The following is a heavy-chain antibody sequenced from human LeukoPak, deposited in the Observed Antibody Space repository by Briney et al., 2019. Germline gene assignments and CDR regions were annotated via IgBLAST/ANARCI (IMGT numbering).Heavy chain of an antibody. CDR3: ARAVSWFDP. D-gene: IGHD4-11*01. Sequence: SETLSLTCTVSGGSISSYYWSWIRQPPGKGLEWIGYTYYSGSTNYNPSLKSRVTISVDKSKNQFSLKLSSVTAADTAVYYCARAVSWFDPWGQGTLVTVSS. V-gene: IGHV4-59*12. J-gene: IGHJ5*02. CDR2: TYYSGST. CDR1: GGSISSYY.